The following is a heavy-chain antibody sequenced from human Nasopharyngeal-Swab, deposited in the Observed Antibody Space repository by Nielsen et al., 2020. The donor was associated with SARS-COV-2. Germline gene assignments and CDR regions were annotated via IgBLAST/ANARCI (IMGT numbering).Heavy chain of an antibody. CDR2: IYYSGST. V-gene: IGHV4-59*01. D-gene: IGHD3-3*01. Sequence: SETLSLTCTVSGGSISSYYWSWIRQPPGKGLEWIGYIYYSGSTNYNPSLKSRVTISVDTSKNQFSLKLSSVTAADTAVYYCARDQQATDDFWSGYYSVRTENYGMDVWGQETTVTVSS. J-gene: IGHJ6*02. CDR1: GGSISSYY. CDR3: ARDQQATDDFWSGYYSVRTENYGMDV.